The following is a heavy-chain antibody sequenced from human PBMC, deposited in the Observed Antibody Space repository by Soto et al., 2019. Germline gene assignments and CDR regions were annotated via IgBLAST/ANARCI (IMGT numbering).Heavy chain of an antibody. J-gene: IGHJ6*02. CDR2: ISYDGSNK. D-gene: IGHD4-17*01. CDR1: GFTFSSYG. V-gene: IGHV3-30*18. Sequence: GGSLRLCCAASGFTFSSYGMHWVRQAPGKGLEWVAVISYDGSNKYYADSVKGRFTISRDNSKNTLYLQMNSLRAEDTAVYYCAKDLSTDREPYHYGMAVWGQGTTVTVSS. CDR3: AKDLSTDREPYHYGMAV.